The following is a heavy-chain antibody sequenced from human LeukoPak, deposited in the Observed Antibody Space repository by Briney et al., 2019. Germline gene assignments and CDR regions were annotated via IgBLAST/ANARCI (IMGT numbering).Heavy chain of an antibody. CDR3: ARGLHQSWFDP. V-gene: IGHV1-2*02. CDR2: INPNSGGT. D-gene: IGHD2-2*01. J-gene: IGHJ5*02. Sequence: ASVKVSCKASGYTFTGYYMHWVRQAPGQGLEWMGWINPNSGGTNYAQKFQGRVTMTRDMSTSTVYMELSSLRSEDTAVYYCARGLHQSWFDPWGQGTLVTVSS. CDR1: GYTFTGYY.